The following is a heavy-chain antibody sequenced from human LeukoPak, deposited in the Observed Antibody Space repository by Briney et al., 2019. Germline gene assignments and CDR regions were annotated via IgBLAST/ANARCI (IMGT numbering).Heavy chain of an antibody. D-gene: IGHD3-10*01. V-gene: IGHV1-8*03. CDR3: ARGSGAWGYYYYYYMDV. Sequence: ASVKVSCKASGYTFTSYDINWVRQATGQGLESMGWMNPNSGNTGYAQKFQGRVTITRNTSISTAYMELSSLRSEDTAVYYCARGSGAWGYYYYYYMDVWGKGTTVTVSS. J-gene: IGHJ6*03. CDR1: GYTFTSYD. CDR2: MNPNSGNT.